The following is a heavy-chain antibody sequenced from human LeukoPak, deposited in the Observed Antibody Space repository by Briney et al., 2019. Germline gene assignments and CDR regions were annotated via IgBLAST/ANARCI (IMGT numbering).Heavy chain of an antibody. CDR3: ARPQDSGGYGRIDY. V-gene: IGHV5-51*01. J-gene: IGHJ4*02. CDR1: GYSFTNYW. CDR2: IYCGDSDT. Sequence: GESLKISCKGSGYSFTNYWIGWVRQMPGKGLEWMGIIYCGDSDTRYSPSFQGQVTISADKSISTAYLQWSSLKASDTAMYYCARPQDSGGYGRIDYWGQGTLATVSS. D-gene: IGHD3-22*01.